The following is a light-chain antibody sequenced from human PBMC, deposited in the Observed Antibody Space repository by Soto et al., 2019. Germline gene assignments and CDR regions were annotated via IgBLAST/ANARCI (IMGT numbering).Light chain of an antibody. CDR1: QSVSSSY. CDR3: QQYGSSQYT. V-gene: IGKV3-20*01. J-gene: IGKJ2*01. Sequence: EIVLTHSPGTLPLSPGERATLSCRASQSVSSSYLAWYQQKPGQAPRLLIYGASSRATGIPDRFSGSGSVTDFTLTISRLEPEDFAVYYCQQYGSSQYTFGQGTKLEIK. CDR2: GAS.